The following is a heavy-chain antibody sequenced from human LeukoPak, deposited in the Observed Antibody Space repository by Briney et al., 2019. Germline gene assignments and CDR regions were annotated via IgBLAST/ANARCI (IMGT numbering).Heavy chain of an antibody. V-gene: IGHV3-30*02. J-gene: IGHJ4*02. CDR2: IRYDGSNK. Sequence: GGSLRLSCAASGFTFSSYGMHWVRQAPGKGLEWVAFIRYDGSNKYYADSVKGRFTISRDNSKNTLYLQTNSLRAVDTAVYYCAKGADRGYTYGTQTHFDYWGQGTLVTVSS. D-gene: IGHD5-18*01. CDR1: GFTFSSYG. CDR3: AKGADRGYTYGTQTHFDY.